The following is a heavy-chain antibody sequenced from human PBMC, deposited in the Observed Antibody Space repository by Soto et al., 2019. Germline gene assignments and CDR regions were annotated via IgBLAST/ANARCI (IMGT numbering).Heavy chain of an antibody. CDR1: GGSISGYY. J-gene: IGHJ6*02. CDR2: MYNTGST. D-gene: IGHD2-21*02. CDR3: ARDLWGYCGTDCYPLDV. V-gene: IGHV4-59*01. Sequence: SETLSLTCTVSGGSISGYYWSWIRQPPGKGLEWIGYMYNTGSTVYNPSFKSRVTISVDTSKNQFSLKLDSVTAADTAVYYCARDLWGYCGTDCYPLDVWGQGTTVTVSS.